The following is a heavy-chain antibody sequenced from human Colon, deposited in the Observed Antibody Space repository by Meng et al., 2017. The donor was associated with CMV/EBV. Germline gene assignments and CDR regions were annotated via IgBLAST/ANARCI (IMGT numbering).Heavy chain of an antibody. Sequence: GGSLRLSCAASGFVFNSFWMSWVRQAPGKGLEWVANINQSGGEKNYVDSVKGRFTISRDNAENTLHLQMNSLRAEDTAVYYCARDRVAGFYYGMDVWGQGTTVTVSS. CDR2: INQSGGEK. CDR3: ARDRVAGFYYGMDV. CDR1: GFVFNSFW. V-gene: IGHV3-7*03. D-gene: IGHD2-15*01. J-gene: IGHJ6*02.